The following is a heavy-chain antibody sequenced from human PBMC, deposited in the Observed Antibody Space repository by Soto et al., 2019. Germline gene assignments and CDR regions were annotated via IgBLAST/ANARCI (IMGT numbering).Heavy chain of an antibody. CDR1: GGSVTSSSFY. J-gene: IGHJ5*02. V-gene: IGHV4-39*01. Sequence: QLQLQESGPGLVKPSETLSLSCTVSGGSVTSSSFYWAWLRQSPGEGLVLIGSIYYSGPTYYNPSLKSRLTISIDTSKNQFSLELISVTDADTAVYYCAVVDSTGNWFDPWGQGALVTVSS. D-gene: IGHD2-8*02. CDR3: AVVDSTGNWFDP. CDR2: IYYSGPT.